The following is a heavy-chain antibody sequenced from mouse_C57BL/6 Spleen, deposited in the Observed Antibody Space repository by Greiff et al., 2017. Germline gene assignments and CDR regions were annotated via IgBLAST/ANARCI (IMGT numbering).Heavy chain of an antibody. CDR1: GYTFTSYW. CDR3: ARRGYDYAPFDY. J-gene: IGHJ2*01. D-gene: IGHD2-4*01. Sequence: QVQLQQPGAELVKPGASVKLSCKASGYTFTSYWMPWVKQRPGQGLEWIGEIDPSDSYTNYNQKFKGKATLTVDTSSSTAYMQLSSLTSEDSAVYYCARRGYDYAPFDYWGQGTTLTVSS. CDR2: IDPSDSYT. V-gene: IGHV1-50*01.